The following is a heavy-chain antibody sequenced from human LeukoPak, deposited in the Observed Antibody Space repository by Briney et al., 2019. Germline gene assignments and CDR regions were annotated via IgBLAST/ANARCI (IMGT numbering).Heavy chain of an antibody. CDR1: GFTFSDYY. V-gene: IGHV3-11*01. J-gene: IGHJ6*02. Sequence: GGSLRLSCAASGFTFSDYYMSWIRQAPGKGLEWVSYISSSGSTIYYADSVKGRFTISRDNAKNSLYLQMNSLRAEDTALYYCAKVNSYGPLYGMDVWGRGTTVTVSS. D-gene: IGHD5-18*01. CDR3: AKVNSYGPLYGMDV. CDR2: ISSSGSTI.